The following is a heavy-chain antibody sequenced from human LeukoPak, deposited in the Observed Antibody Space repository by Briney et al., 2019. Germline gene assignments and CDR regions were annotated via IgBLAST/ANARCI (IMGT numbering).Heavy chain of an antibody. J-gene: IGHJ3*02. CDR2: ISWNSGSI. CDR3: ASSGYYYQAFDI. D-gene: IGHD3-22*01. CDR1: GFTFDDYA. V-gene: IGHV3-9*01. Sequence: GRSLRLSCAASGFTFDDYAMHWVRQAPGKGLEWVSGISWNSGSIGYADSVKGRFTISRDNAKNSLYLQMNSLRAEDTAVYYCASSGYYYQAFDIWGQGTMVTVSS.